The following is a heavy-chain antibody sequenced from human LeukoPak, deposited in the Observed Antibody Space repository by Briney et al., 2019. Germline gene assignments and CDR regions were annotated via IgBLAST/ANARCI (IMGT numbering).Heavy chain of an antibody. CDR3: ARVVRFAFDI. CDR2: IYYSGST. V-gene: IGHV4-59*01. D-gene: IGHD4/OR15-4a*01. CDR1: GGSISSYY. J-gene: IGHJ3*02. Sequence: PSETLSLTCTVSGGSISSYYWSWIRQPPGKGLEWIGYIYYSGSTNYNPSLKSRVTISVDTSKNQFSLKLSSVTAADTAVYYCARVVRFAFDIWGQGTMVTVSS.